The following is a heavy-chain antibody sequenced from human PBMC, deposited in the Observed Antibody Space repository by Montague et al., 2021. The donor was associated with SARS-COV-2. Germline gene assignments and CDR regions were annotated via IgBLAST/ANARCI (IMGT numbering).Heavy chain of an antibody. J-gene: IGHJ6*02. Sequence: SLRLSCAASGFTFSNSAMNWVRQAPGKGLEWVSGSSGSDGGTHYADSVKGRFTISRDNSKNVLYLQMNSLRAEDTALYYCAKDSYYYRLGYGMDVWGQGTTVTVSS. CDR2: SSGSDGGT. V-gene: IGHV3-23*01. D-gene: IGHD3-10*01. CDR1: GFTFSNSA. CDR3: AKDSYYYRLGYGMDV.